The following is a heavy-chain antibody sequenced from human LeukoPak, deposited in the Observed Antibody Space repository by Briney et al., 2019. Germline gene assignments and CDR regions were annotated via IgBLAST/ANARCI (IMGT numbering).Heavy chain of an antibody. J-gene: IGHJ4*02. CDR2: IYYSGST. Sequence: SETLSLTCTVSGGSISSNYWSWIRQPPGKGLEWIGYIYYSGSTNYNPSLKSRVTVSVDTSKNQFSLKLSSVTAADTAVYYCARHSSSWYVDYWGQGTLVTVSS. D-gene: IGHD6-13*01. CDR1: GGSISSNY. CDR3: ARHSSSWYVDY. V-gene: IGHV4-59*08.